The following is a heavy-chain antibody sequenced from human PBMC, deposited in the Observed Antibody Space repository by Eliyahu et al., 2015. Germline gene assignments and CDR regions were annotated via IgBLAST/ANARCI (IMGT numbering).Heavy chain of an antibody. D-gene: IGHD2-2*01. CDR2: MNPNSGNT. Sequence: QVQLVQSGAEVKKPGASVXVSCXASGYTFTXXDINWVRQATGQGLEWMGWMNPNSGNTGYAQKFQGRVTMTRNTSISTAYMELSSLRSEDTAVYYCARARIRSTSWNWFDPWGQGTLVTVSS. J-gene: IGHJ5*02. CDR3: ARARIRSTSWNWFDP. V-gene: IGHV1-8*01. CDR1: GYTFTXXD.